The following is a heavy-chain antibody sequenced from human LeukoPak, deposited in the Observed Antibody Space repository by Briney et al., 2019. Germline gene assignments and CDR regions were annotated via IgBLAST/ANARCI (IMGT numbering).Heavy chain of an antibody. Sequence: SVKVSCKASGGTFINYAINWVRQAPGQGLEWMGGIIPIFGTANYAQKFQGRVTITADKSTSTVYMELNSLKSEDTAVYYCARGWDYDSGGRPTAYVYWGQGTLVTVSS. V-gene: IGHV1-69*06. CDR1: GGTFINYA. CDR3: ARGWDYDSGGRPTAYVY. CDR2: IIPIFGTA. J-gene: IGHJ4*02. D-gene: IGHD3-22*01.